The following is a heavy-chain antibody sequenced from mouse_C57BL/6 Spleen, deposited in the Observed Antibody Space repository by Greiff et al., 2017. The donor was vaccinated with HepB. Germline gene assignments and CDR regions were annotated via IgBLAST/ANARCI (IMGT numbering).Heavy chain of an antibody. J-gene: IGHJ2*01. Sequence: QVQLQQPGAELVMPGASVKLSCKASGYTFTSYWMHWVKQSPGQGLEWIGEIDPSDSYTNYNQKFKGKSTLTVDKSSSTAYMQLSSLTSEDSAVYYCARDGFGSSARYYFDYWGQGTTLTVSS. CDR3: ARDGFGSSARYYFDY. D-gene: IGHD1-1*01. CDR2: IDPSDSYT. V-gene: IGHV1-69*01. CDR1: GYTFTSYW.